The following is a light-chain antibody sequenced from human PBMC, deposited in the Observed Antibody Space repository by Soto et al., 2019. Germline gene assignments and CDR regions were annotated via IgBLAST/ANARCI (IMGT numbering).Light chain of an antibody. CDR3: SSYTSGSTWV. V-gene: IGLV2-14*01. CDR1: SSAVGAYNY. J-gene: IGLJ3*02. CDR2: EVS. Sequence: QSVLTQPASVSGAPGQSITISCTGTSSAVGAYNYVSWYQQHPGKAPKLMIYEVSNRPSGVSNRFSGSKSGNTASLTISGLQAEDEGDYYCSSYTSGSTWVFGGGTKLTVL.